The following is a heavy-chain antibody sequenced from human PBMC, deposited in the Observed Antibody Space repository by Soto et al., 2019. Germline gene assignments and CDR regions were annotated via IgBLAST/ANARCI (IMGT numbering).Heavy chain of an antibody. D-gene: IGHD1-26*01. CDR1: GFTFTNSA. Sequence: EVQLLESGGGLVQPGGSLRLSCAASGFTFTNSAMRWVRQAPGKGLEWVSGISGSGSRTNYADSVKGRFTVSRDNSKNTLYLQMNSLRAEDTAIYYCAKGGNLDYWGQGTLVTVSS. J-gene: IGHJ4*02. CDR2: ISGSGSRT. V-gene: IGHV3-23*01. CDR3: AKGGNLDY.